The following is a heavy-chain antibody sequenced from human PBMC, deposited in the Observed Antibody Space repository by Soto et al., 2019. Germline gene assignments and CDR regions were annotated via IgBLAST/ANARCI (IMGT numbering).Heavy chain of an antibody. D-gene: IGHD1-26*01. CDR2: IKQDGSEK. J-gene: IGHJ4*02. V-gene: IGHV3-7*01. CDR1: GFTFTGYC. CDR3: TRGGCRGESYCCFDF. Sequence: EVHLVESGGGLVRPGGSLRLSCAASGFTFTGYCMSWVRQAPGKGLEWVANIKQDGSEKYYVDSVKGRFTISRDNAENSLYLQINSLRAEDTAVYYCTRGGCRGESYCCFDFWGQGTLVTVSS.